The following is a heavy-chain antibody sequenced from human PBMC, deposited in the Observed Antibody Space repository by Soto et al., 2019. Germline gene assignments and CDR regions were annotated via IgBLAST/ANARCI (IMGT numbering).Heavy chain of an antibody. CDR1: GGTFSTLS. Sequence: QVQLVQSGTEVKKPGSSVKVSCKASGGTFSTLSVRWVRQAPGQGLEWMGGIIPIFGRPVYAQKFQGRVTITADESTSIVYMELSSLSSEDTAVYYCARATDEYYAVPEPNCFGSWGQGTLVTVFS. CDR3: ARATDEYYAVPEPNCFGS. J-gene: IGHJ4*02. V-gene: IGHV1-69*01. CDR2: IIPIFGRP. D-gene: IGHD1-26*01.